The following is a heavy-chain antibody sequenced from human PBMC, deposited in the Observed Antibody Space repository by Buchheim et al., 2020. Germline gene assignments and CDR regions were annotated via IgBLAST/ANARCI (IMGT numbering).Heavy chain of an antibody. V-gene: IGHV4-39*07. J-gene: IGHJ6*02. CDR3: ASITRGASRHYYSGTDV. Sequence: QLQLQESGPGLVKPSGTLSLTCTVSGDSISSSSYFWGWIRQPPGKGLEWIGTVYYSGSTYYNPSLKSRVTISVDTSKNQFSLKLSSVTAADTAVYYCASITRGASRHYYSGTDVWGQGTT. CDR2: VYYSGST. CDR1: GDSISSSSYF. D-gene: IGHD3-10*01.